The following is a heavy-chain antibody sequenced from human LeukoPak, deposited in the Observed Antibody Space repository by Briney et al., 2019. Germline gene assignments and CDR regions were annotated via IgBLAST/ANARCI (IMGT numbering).Heavy chain of an antibody. D-gene: IGHD3-10*01. J-gene: IGHJ4*02. Sequence: GASVKVSCKASGYTFTNYDINWVRQATGQGLEWMGWMNPNSGSTGYAQKFQGRVTMTRNTSISTAYMELSSLRSEDTAVYYCARVRERGSGSYYLLGYWGQGTLVTVSS. CDR1: GYTFTNYD. V-gene: IGHV1-8*01. CDR3: ARVRERGSGSYYLLGY. CDR2: MNPNSGST.